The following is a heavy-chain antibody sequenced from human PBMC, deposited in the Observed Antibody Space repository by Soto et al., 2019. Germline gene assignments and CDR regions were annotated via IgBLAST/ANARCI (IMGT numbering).Heavy chain of an antibody. J-gene: IGHJ4*02. CDR1: GGSVSGGTYK. CDR2: IYYTGST. V-gene: IGHV4-61*01. D-gene: IGHD3-3*01. CDR3: VRAGDYDFWRGHTGDY. Sequence: PSETLSLTCTVSGGSVSGGTYKWTWIRQPPGRRLEWIGYIYYTGSTNYNPSLKSRVTISIDKSNNQFSLKLSSVTAADTAVYYCVRAGDYDFWRGHTGDYWGQGFLVTVSS.